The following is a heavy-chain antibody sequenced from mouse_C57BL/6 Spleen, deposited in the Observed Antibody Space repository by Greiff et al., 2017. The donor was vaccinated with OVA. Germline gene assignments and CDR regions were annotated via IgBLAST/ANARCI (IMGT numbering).Heavy chain of an antibody. V-gene: IGHV1-82*01. CDR3: ARAPPYYYGSSPGLDY. Sequence: VQLQQSGPELVKPGASVKISCKASGYAFSSSWMNWVKQRPGKGLEWIGRIYPGDGDTNYNGKFKGKATMTADKSSSTAYMQLSSLTSEDSAVYFCARAPPYYYGSSPGLDYWGQGTTLTVSS. CDR2: IYPGDGDT. CDR1: GYAFSSSW. D-gene: IGHD1-1*01. J-gene: IGHJ2*01.